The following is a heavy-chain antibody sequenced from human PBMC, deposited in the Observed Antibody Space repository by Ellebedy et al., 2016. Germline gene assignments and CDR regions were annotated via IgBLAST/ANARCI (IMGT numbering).Heavy chain of an antibody. D-gene: IGHD5-12*01. J-gene: IGHJ4*02. CDR1: GYSISNGYY. CDR3: ATGAGWLIDY. CDR2: MYPRGRA. Sequence: GSLRLSCTVSGYSISNGYYWGWIRQPPGRGLEWIGSMYPRGRAYYNPSLKGRVTISIDTSENQFSLDLTSVTATDTAVYYCATGAGWLIDYWGQGTLVTVAS. V-gene: IGHV4-38-2*02.